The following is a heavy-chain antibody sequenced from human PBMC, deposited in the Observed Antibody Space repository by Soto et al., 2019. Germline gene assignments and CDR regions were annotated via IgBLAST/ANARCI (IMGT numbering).Heavy chain of an antibody. CDR1: GFSISTNY. J-gene: IGHJ5*02. Sequence: HPGGSLKLSCAVSGFSISTNYMGWVRQPPGKGLEWVSVIYRDGSSYYDDSVRGRFSLSRDNSRSTLYLQMESLRAEDTAVYYCAKIYGSENYYGFDPWGQGTLVTVSS. D-gene: IGHD3-10*01. V-gene: IGHV3-66*01. CDR3: AKIYGSENYYGFDP. CDR2: IYRDGSS.